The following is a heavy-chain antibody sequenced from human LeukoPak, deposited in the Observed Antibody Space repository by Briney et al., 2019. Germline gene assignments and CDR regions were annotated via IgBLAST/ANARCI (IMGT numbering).Heavy chain of an antibody. V-gene: IGHV3-30*02. CDR1: GFTFNNYG. CDR3: ARDHGNYYGSGSYRPTYYYYMDV. CDR2: IRYNGNNQ. J-gene: IGHJ6*03. D-gene: IGHD3-10*01. Sequence: GGSLRLSCAASGFTFNNYGMHWVRQAPGKGLEWVAFIRYNGNNQYYADSVKGRFTISRDNAKNSLYLQMNSLRAEDTAVYYCARDHGNYYGSGSYRPTYYYYMDVWGKGTTVTVSS.